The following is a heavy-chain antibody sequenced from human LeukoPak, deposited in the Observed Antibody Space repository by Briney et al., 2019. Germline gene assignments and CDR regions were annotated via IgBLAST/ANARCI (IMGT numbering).Heavy chain of an antibody. V-gene: IGHV1-69-2*01. J-gene: IGHJ6*03. CDR2: VDPEDGET. D-gene: IGHD2-2*01. Sequence: ASVKISCKVSGYTFTDYYMHWVQQAPGKGLEWMGLVDPEDGETIYAEKFQGRVTITANTSTDTAYMELSSLRSEDTAVYYCATAGISKCSSTSCYESIFNYSYSMAVWGKGPRSPSP. CDR1: GYTFTDYY. CDR3: ATAGISKCSSTSCYESIFNYSYSMAV.